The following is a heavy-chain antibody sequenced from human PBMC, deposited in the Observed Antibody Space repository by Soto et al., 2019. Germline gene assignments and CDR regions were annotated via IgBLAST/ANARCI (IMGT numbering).Heavy chain of an antibody. V-gene: IGHV3-23*01. Sequence: EVQLLESGGGLVQPGGSLRLSCAASGFTFSSYSMHWVRQAPGKGLEWVSAISGGGGNTYYADSVKGRFTISRDNAKNTLYLQMNSLRVEDTAVYYCARLIARYIGTDGASFDHWGQGTLVTVSS. D-gene: IGHD2-21*01. J-gene: IGHJ4*02. CDR1: GFTFSSYS. CDR3: ARLIARYIGTDGASFDH. CDR2: ISGGGGNT.